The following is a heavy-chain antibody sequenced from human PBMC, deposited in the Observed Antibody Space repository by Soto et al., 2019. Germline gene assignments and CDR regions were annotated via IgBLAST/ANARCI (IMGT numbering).Heavy chain of an antibody. CDR2: IGSDGRST. J-gene: IGHJ4*02. V-gene: IGHV3-74*01. CDR3: ARDHDYPTNPVDY. Sequence: GGSLRLSCAASGFTFSTYWMHWVRQVPGKGLVWVSRIGSDGRSTNYADSVKDRFTISRDNSKNTLYLQMNSLRGEDTAVYYCARDHDYPTNPVDYWGQGTLVTVSS. D-gene: IGHD4-17*01. CDR1: GFTFSTYW.